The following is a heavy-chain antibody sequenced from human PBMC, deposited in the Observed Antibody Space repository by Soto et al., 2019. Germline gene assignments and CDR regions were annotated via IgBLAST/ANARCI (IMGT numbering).Heavy chain of an antibody. CDR3: ARRGTYYYGSGSYYLNWFDP. CDR2: INHSGST. Sequence: PSETLSLTCTDCGGSISSDYWSWIRKPPGKGLEWIGEINHSGSTNYNPSLKSRVTISVDTSKNQFSLKLSSVTAADTAVYYCARRGTYYYGSGSYYLNWFDPWGQGTLVTVSS. D-gene: IGHD3-10*01. CDR1: GGSISSDY. V-gene: IGHV4-34*01. J-gene: IGHJ5*02.